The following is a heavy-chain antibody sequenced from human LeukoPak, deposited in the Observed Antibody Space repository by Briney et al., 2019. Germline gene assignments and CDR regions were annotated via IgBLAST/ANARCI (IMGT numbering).Heavy chain of an antibody. CDR1: GFTFSSYG. J-gene: IGHJ4*01. CDR2: ISHDGSDD. D-gene: IGHD7-27*01. CDR3: VAPSTVPSNWETLEY. V-gene: IGHV3-30*03. Sequence: GGSLRLSCAASGFTFSSYGMHWVRQAPGKGLEWVALISHDGSDDYYGDSVKGRFTISRDNSQNTLYLQMNSLGPEDTALYYCVAPSTVPSNWETLEYWGHGTLVTVSS.